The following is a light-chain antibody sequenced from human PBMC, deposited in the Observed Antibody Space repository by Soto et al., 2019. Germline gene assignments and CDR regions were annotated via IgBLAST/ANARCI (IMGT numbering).Light chain of an antibody. V-gene: IGKV3-11*01. CDR2: DVS. CDR3: HQRSIWQTT. CDR1: QTVSSY. Sequence: EVVLTQSPATLSLSPGESATLSCRASQTVSSYLAWYQHKPGQPPRLLIYDVSNRATGIPARFSGSGSGTDVTLTISSLEPEDFAVYFCHQRSIWQTTFGQGTRLEI. J-gene: IGKJ5*01.